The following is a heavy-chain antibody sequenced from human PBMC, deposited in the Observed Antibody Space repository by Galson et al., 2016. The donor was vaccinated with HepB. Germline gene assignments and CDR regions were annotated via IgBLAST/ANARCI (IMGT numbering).Heavy chain of an antibody. CDR1: GFTFSTYY. J-gene: IGHJ4*02. CDR2: MSSNSIFT. V-gene: IGHV3-11*05. D-gene: IGHD3-9*01. Sequence: SLRLSCAASGFTFSTYYMIWIRQAPGKGLEWIAYMSSNSIFTNYPDSVRGRFTISRDNAKNSLYLTMNSLRAEDTAVYYCARDGRYFDWLLSPIFDSWGQGTLLTVSS. CDR3: ARDGRYFDWLLSPIFDS.